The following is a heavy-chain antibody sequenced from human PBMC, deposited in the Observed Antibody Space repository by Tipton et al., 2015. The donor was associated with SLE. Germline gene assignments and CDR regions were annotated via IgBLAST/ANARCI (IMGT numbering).Heavy chain of an antibody. Sequence: TLSLTCTVSGGSISSSSYYWSWIRQPAGKGLEWIGHIYTSGSTNYNPSLKSRVTISVDTSKNQFSLKLSSVTAADPAVYYCARGIRIVGATHDAFDIWGQGTMVTVSS. CDR3: ARGIRIVGATHDAFDI. CDR1: GGSISSSSYY. CDR2: IYTSGST. J-gene: IGHJ3*02. V-gene: IGHV4-61*09. D-gene: IGHD1-26*01.